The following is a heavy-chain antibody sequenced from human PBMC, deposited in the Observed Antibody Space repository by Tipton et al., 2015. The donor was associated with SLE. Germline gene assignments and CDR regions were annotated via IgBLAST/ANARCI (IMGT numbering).Heavy chain of an antibody. J-gene: IGHJ4*02. CDR3: ARLYYGQTGGFDY. Sequence: SLRLSCAASGFSFNIYTMNWVRQAPGKGLEWVSSISGDSAYIYYADSVKGRFTISKDSAKNSLYLQMNSLRAEDTALYYCARLYYGQTGGFDYWGLGTLVTVSS. V-gene: IGHV3-21*04. CDR1: GFSFNIYT. CDR2: ISGDSAYI. D-gene: IGHD3-3*01.